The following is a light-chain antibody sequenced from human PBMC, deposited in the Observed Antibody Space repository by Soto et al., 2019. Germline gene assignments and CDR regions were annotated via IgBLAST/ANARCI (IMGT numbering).Light chain of an antibody. CDR1: QSVSSN. V-gene: IGKV3-15*01. CDR3: QQYNNWPPVT. Sequence: EIVMTQSPATLSVSPGERATLSCRASQSVSSNLAWYQQKPGQAPRLLIFGASTRATGIPARFSGSGSGTEFTLSISSLQSEDFAVYYCQQYNNWPPVTFGQGTKVEIK. CDR2: GAS. J-gene: IGKJ1*01.